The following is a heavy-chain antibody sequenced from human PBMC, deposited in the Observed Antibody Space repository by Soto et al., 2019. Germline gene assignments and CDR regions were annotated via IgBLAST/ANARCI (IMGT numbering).Heavy chain of an antibody. CDR2: IIPIIDAT. CDR1: GGPFSTLS. V-gene: IGHV1-69*13. Sequence: SVKVSCKVAGGPFSTLSISWVRQAPGQGLVWMGGIIPIIDATNYAQKFQGRVTMTADDSTSTAYMEVSSLRSEDSAVYYCARDFQLNSIITYYFDYWGQGTLVTVSS. J-gene: IGHJ4*02. D-gene: IGHD2-2*01. CDR3: ARDFQLNSIITYYFDY.